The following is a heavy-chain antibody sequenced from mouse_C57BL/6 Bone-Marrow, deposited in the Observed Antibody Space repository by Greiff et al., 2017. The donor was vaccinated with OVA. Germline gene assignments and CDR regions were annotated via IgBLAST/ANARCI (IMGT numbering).Heavy chain of an antibody. V-gene: IGHV5-4*03. D-gene: IGHD2-12*01. CDR3: ARDLRPHWYFDV. CDR2: ISDGGSYT. Sequence: EVKLVESGGGLVKPGGSLKLSCAASGFTFSSYAMSWVRQTPEKRLEWVATISDGGSYTYYPDNVKGRFTLSRDTAKNNLYLQMSHLKSEDTAMYYCARDLRPHWYFDVWGTGTTVTVSS. J-gene: IGHJ1*03. CDR1: GFTFSSYA.